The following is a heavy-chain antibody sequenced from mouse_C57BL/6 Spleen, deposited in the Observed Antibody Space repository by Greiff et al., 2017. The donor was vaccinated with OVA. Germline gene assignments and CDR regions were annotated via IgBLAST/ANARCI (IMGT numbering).Heavy chain of an antibody. CDR2: INPNNGGT. D-gene: IGHD2-3*01. Sequence: VQLQQSGPELVKPGASVKISCKASGYTFTDYYMNWVKQSHGKSLEWIGDINPNNGGTSYNQKFKGKATLTVDKSSSTAYMELRSLTSEDSAVYYCARGAYDGYYVGYWGQGTTLTVSS. J-gene: IGHJ2*01. CDR1: GYTFTDYY. V-gene: IGHV1-26*01. CDR3: ARGAYDGYYVGY.